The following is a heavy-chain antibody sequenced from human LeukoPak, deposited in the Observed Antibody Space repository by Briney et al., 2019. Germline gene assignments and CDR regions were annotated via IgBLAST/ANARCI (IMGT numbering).Heavy chain of an antibody. Sequence: PGGSLRLSCAASGFTFSSYAMSWVRQAPGKGLEWVSALSDSGGSTYYADSVKGRFTISRDNSKNTLYLQMNSLRAGDTAIYYCAKSASYGGNSAALFWGQGTLVTVSS. CDR1: GFTFSSYA. D-gene: IGHD4-23*01. V-gene: IGHV3-23*01. CDR2: LSDSGGST. CDR3: AKSASYGGNSAALF. J-gene: IGHJ1*01.